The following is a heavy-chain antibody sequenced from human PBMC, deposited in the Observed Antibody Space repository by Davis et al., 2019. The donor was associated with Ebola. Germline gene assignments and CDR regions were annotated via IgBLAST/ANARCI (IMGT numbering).Heavy chain of an antibody. CDR3: ARGEGGYCSSTSCSPDFDY. CDR2: INPNSGGT. V-gene: IGHV1-2*02. CDR1: GYTFTGYY. Sequence: ASVKVSCKASGYTFTGYYMHWVRQAPGQGLEWMGWINPNSGGTNYAQKFQGRVTMTRDTSISTAYMELSRLRSDDTAVDYCARGEGGYCSSTSCSPDFDYWGQGTLVTVSS. J-gene: IGHJ4*02. D-gene: IGHD2-2*01.